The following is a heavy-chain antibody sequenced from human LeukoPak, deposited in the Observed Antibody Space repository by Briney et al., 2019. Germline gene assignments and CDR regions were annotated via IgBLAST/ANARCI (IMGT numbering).Heavy chain of an antibody. CDR3: ARDIAARTYYYYMDV. J-gene: IGHJ6*03. V-gene: IGHV4-61*02. CDR2: IYTSGST. D-gene: IGHD6-6*01. CDR1: GGSISSGSYY. Sequence: PSQTLSLTCTVSGGSISSGSYYWSWIRQPAGKGLEWIGRIYTSGSTNYNPSLKSRVTISVDTSKNQFSLELSSVTAADTAVYYCARDIAARTYYYYMDVWGKGTTVTVSS.